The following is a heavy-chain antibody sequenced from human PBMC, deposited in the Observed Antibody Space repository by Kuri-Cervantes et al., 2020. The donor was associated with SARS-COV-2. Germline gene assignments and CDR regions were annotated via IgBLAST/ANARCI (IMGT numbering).Heavy chain of an antibody. CDR2: IYYSGST. J-gene: IGHJ4*02. V-gene: IGHV4-59*12. D-gene: IGHD3-3*01. CDR3: ARARPDFWSGYYPAYFDY. Sequence: GSLRLSCTVPGASISSYYWSRIRQPPGKGLEWIGYIYYSGSTNYNPSLKSRVTISVDTSKNQFSLKLSSVTAADTAVYYCARARPDFWSGYYPAYFDYWGQGTLVTVSS. CDR1: GASISSYY.